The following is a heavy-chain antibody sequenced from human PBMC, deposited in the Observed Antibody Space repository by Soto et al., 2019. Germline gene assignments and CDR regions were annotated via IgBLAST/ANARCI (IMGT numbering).Heavy chain of an antibody. J-gene: IGHJ6*02. CDR1: GFTFSSYG. V-gene: IGHV3-33*01. Sequence: QVQLVESGGGVVQPGTSLRLSCAVSGFTFSSYGMHWVRQAPGKGLEWVAVIWHDGSKKYYVDSVKGRFTISRDSSKNIVYLQMTSRRAEVTAVDYCARDADGDDGRGGGMDVWGQGTTVSASS. CDR3: ARDADGDDGRGGGMDV. D-gene: IGHD2-15*01. CDR2: IWHDGSKK.